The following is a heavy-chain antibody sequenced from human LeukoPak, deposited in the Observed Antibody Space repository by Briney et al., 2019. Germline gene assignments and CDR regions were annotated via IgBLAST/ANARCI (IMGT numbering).Heavy chain of an antibody. J-gene: IGHJ2*01. CDR2: IYYSGST. D-gene: IGHD6-13*01. CDR3: AREEDLYSSSWLYWYFDL. V-gene: IGHV4-39*02. CDR1: GGSISSSSYY. Sequence: PSETLSLTCTVSGGSISSSSYYWGWIRQPPGKGLEWIGSIYYSGSTYYNPSLKSRVTISVDTSKNQFSLKLSSVTAADTAVYYCAREEDLYSSSWLYWYFDLWGRGTLVTVSS.